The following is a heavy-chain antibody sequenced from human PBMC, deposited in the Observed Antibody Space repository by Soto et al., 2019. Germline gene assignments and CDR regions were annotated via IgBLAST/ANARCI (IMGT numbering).Heavy chain of an antibody. J-gene: IGHJ4*02. CDR1: GYSFTSYW. CDR3: ARRLDGSAYYLRD. Sequence: EVQLVQSGAEVKKPGESLKISCNGSGYSFTSYWIAWVRQMPGKGLEWMGIIYPGDSDTRYSPSFQGQVTISADVSTSTAYLQWSSLRATDTAIYYCARRLDGSAYYLRDWGQGTLVTVSS. V-gene: IGHV5-51*03. CDR2: IYPGDSDT. D-gene: IGHD3-22*01.